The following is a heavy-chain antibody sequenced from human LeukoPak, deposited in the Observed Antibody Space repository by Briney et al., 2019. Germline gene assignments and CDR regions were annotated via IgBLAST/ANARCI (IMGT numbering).Heavy chain of an antibody. D-gene: IGHD5-18*01. CDR3: ARRASTERGHSYGLDY. J-gene: IGHJ4*02. CDR1: AITFSNSW. V-gene: IGHV3-21*01. Sequence: GGSLRLSCAASAITFSNSWMNWVRQAPGKGLEWVSSISFSGDYIYYADSLKGRITISRDNAKNSLYLQMNSLRAEDSAVYYCARRASTERGHSYGLDYWGQGTLVTVSS. CDR2: ISFSGDYI.